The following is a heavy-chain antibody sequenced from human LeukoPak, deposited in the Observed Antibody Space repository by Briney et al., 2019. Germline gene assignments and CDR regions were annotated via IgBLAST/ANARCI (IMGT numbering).Heavy chain of an antibody. Sequence: GGSLRLSCAASGFTFSSYGMHWVRQAPGKGLEWVAFIRYDGSNKYYADSVKGRFTISRDNSKNTLYLQMNSLRAEDTAVYYCAKDPITFGGVIASVELDYWGQGTLVTVSS. CDR3: AKDPITFGGVIASVELDY. CDR2: IRYDGSNK. CDR1: GFTFSSYG. V-gene: IGHV3-30*02. J-gene: IGHJ4*02. D-gene: IGHD3-16*02.